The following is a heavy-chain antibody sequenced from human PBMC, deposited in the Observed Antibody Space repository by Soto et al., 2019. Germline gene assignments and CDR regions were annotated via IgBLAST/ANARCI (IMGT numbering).Heavy chain of an antibody. Sequence: GGSLRLSCAASGFIFTNYYMTWVRQAPGKGLGWVSGISGGGGDTSYADSVRGRFTCSRDNSKNTLYLQMNSLRAEDTALYYCAKSLFGGPDIWGQGTMVTVSS. J-gene: IGHJ3*02. CDR1: GFIFTNYY. V-gene: IGHV3-23*01. CDR3: AKSLFGGPDI. CDR2: ISGGGGDT. D-gene: IGHD2-15*01.